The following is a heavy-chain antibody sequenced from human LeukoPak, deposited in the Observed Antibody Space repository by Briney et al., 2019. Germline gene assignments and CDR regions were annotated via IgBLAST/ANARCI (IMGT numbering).Heavy chain of an antibody. D-gene: IGHD3-10*01. V-gene: IGHV1-18*01. CDR2: ISAYNGNT. Sequence: ASVKVSCKPSGYTFTSYAISWVRQAPGQGLEWMGWISAYNGNTNYAQKLQGRVTMTTDTSTSTAYMELRSLRSDDTAVYYCARTYGSGSYYPMNMDVWGKGTTVTVSS. CDR1: GYTFTSYA. J-gene: IGHJ6*03. CDR3: ARTYGSGSYYPMNMDV.